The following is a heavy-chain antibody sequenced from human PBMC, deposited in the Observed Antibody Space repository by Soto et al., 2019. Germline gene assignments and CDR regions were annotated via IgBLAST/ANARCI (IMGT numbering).Heavy chain of an antibody. Sequence: EVQLVESGGGLVQPGGSLRLSCAASGFTFSSYWMSWVRQAPGKGLEWVANIKQDGSEKYYVDSVKGRFTISRDNAKNSLYLQMNSLRAEDTAVYYCARLNYNWNFSGFDYWGQGTLVTVSS. J-gene: IGHJ4*02. D-gene: IGHD1-7*01. CDR2: IKQDGSEK. CDR1: GFTFSSYW. CDR3: ARLNYNWNFSGFDY. V-gene: IGHV3-7*03.